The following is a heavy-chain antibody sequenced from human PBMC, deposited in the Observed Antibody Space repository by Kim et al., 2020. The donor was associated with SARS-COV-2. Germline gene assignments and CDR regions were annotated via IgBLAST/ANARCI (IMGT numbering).Heavy chain of an antibody. Sequence: GGSLRLSCAASGFTFSSYAMHWVRQAPGKGLEWVAVISYDGSNKYYADSVKGRFTISRDNSKNTLYLQMNSLRAEDTAVYYCVRDEEDSSSWPNDYWGQG. J-gene: IGHJ4*02. D-gene: IGHD6-13*01. CDR1: GFTFSSYA. CDR2: ISYDGSNK. V-gene: IGHV3-30*04. CDR3: VRDEEDSSSWPNDY.